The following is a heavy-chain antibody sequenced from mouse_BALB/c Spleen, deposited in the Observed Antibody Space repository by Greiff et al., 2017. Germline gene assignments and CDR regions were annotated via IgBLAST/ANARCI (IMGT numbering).Heavy chain of an antibody. CDR1: GFTFSSFG. D-gene: IGHD1-2*01. Sequence: EVKLMESGGGLVQPGGSRKLSCAASGFTFSSFGMHWVRQAPEKGLEWVAYISSGSSTIYYADTVKGRFTISRDNPKNTLFLQMTSLRSEDTAMYYCARSGTTATWFAYWGQGTLVTVSA. CDR3: ARSGTTATWFAY. J-gene: IGHJ3*01. V-gene: IGHV5-17*02. CDR2: ISSGSSTI.